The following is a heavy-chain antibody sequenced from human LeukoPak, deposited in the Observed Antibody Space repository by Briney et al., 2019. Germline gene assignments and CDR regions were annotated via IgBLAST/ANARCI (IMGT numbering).Heavy chain of an antibody. CDR3: ARRDIGVVVSAWDY. CDR1: GFTFGDYV. V-gene: IGHV3-23*01. Sequence: GGSLRLSCAASGFTFGDYVMIWVRQAPGKGLEWVSGITASGDRTFYGDSVRGRFTVSRDNSKNTVYLQMNSLRVDGTGVYYCARRDIGVVVSAWDYWGQGTLVTVSS. J-gene: IGHJ4*02. CDR2: ITASGDRT. D-gene: IGHD2-15*01.